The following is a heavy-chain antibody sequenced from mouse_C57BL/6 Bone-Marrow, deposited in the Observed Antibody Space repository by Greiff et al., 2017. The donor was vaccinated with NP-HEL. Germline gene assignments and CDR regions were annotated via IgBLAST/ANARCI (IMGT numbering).Heavy chain of an antibody. V-gene: IGHV10-1*01. CDR3: VLYYYGSSYAMDY. CDR1: GFSFTTYA. J-gene: IGHJ4*01. CDR2: IRSKSNNYAT. Sequence: EVQLVESGGGLVQPKGSLKLSCAASGFSFTTYAMNWVRQAPGKGLEWVARIRSKSNNYATYYADSVKDRFTISRDDSESMLYLQMNNLKTEDTAMYYCVLYYYGSSYAMDYWGQGTSVTVSS. D-gene: IGHD1-1*01.